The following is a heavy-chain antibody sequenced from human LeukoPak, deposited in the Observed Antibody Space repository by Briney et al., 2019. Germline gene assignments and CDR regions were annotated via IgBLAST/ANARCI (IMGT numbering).Heavy chain of an antibody. Sequence: GGSLRLSCAASGFTFSSYSMNWVRQAPGKGLEWVSSISSSSSYIYYADSVKGRFTISRDNAKNSLYLQMNSLRAEDTAVYYCARDAVLESGPVPYYFDYWGQGTLVTVSS. D-gene: IGHD5-12*01. CDR3: ARDAVLESGPVPYYFDY. V-gene: IGHV3-21*01. J-gene: IGHJ4*02. CDR1: GFTFSSYS. CDR2: ISSSSSYI.